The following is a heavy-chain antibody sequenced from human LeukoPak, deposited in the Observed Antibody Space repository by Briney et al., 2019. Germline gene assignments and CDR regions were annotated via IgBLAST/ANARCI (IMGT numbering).Heavy chain of an antibody. CDR1: GGSFSGYY. CDR2: INHSGST. D-gene: IGHD5-18*01. J-gene: IGHJ4*02. Sequence: PSQTLSLTCAVYGGSFSGYYWSWIRQPPGKGLEWIGEINHSGSTNYNPSLKSRVTISVDTSKNQFSLKLSSVTAADTAVYYCARGTHRAMVPFPFDYWGQGTLVTVSS. V-gene: IGHV4-34*01. CDR3: ARGTHRAMVPFPFDY.